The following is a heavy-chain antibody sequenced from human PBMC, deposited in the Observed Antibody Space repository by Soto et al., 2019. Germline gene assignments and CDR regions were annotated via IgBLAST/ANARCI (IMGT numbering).Heavy chain of an antibody. CDR2: INPNSGGT. V-gene: IGHV1-2*04. J-gene: IGHJ6*02. CDR3: ARSMVRGVILAGYYYGMDV. Sequence: ASVKVSCKASGYTFTGYYMHWVRQAPGQGLEWMGWINPNSGGTNYAQEFQGWVTMTRDTSISTAYMELGRLRSDDTAVYYCARSMVRGVILAGYYYGMDVWGQGTTVTVSS. D-gene: IGHD3-10*01. CDR1: GYTFTGYY.